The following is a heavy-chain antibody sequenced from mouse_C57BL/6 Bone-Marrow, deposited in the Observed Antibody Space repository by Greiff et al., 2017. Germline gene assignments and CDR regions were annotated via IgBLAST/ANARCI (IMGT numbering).Heavy chain of an antibody. J-gene: IGHJ3*01. Sequence: QVQLQQPGAELVKPGASVKLSCKASGYTFTSYWMQWVKQRPGQGLEWIGEIDPSDSSTNYNQKFKGKATLTVDTSSSTAYMQLSSLTSEDSAVYYGARDYGNRAYWGQGTLVTVSA. V-gene: IGHV1-50*01. CDR2: IDPSDSST. CDR1: GYTFTSYW. D-gene: IGHD2-1*01. CDR3: ARDYGNRAY.